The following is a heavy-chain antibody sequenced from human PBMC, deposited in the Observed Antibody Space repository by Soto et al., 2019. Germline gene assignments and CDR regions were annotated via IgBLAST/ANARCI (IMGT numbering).Heavy chain of an antibody. V-gene: IGHV3-53*01. Sequence: GSLRLSCVVSGFSVSGSSIFWVRQATGKGLEWVSLMHRGGSTDNADSAKGRFTTSRDKSKNTLYLHMNGLRVEDTAVYYCARVNTTLVDHFDCWGQGTLVTVSS. CDR2: MHRGGST. D-gene: IGHD5-18*01. CDR1: GFSVSGSS. CDR3: ARVNTTLVDHFDC. J-gene: IGHJ4*02.